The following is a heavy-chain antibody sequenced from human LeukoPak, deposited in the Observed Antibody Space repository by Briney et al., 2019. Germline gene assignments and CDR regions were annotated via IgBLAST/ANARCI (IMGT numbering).Heavy chain of an antibody. CDR2: IYYSGST. CDR3: ARDLRSGYDFWSGYYLGAFDI. D-gene: IGHD3-3*01. CDR1: GGSISSYY. Sequence: KPPETLSLTCTVSGGSISSYYWSWIRQPPGKGLEWIGYIYYSGSTNYNPSLKSRVTISVDTSKNQFSLKLSSVTAADTAVYYCARDLRSGYDFWSGYYLGAFDIWGQGTMVTVSS. J-gene: IGHJ3*02. V-gene: IGHV4-59*01.